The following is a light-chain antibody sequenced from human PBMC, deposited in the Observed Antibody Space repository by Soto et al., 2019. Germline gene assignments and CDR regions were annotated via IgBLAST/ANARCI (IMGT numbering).Light chain of an antibody. CDR3: QQCNTYWT. CDR1: QSIGSW. J-gene: IGKJ1*01. V-gene: IGKV1-5*03. CDR2: KAS. Sequence: DIQMTQSPSTLSASVGDRVTITCRASQSIGSWLAWYQQKPGKAPKLLIFKASSLESGVPSRFSGSGSGTESTLTISSLQPDDFATYYCQQCNTYWTFGQGTEVEIK.